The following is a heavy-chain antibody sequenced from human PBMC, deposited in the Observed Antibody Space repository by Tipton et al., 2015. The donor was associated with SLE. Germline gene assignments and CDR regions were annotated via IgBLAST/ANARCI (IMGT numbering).Heavy chain of an antibody. V-gene: IGHV4-59*11. CDR1: GGSISSHY. Sequence: TLSLTCTVSGGSISSHYWSWIRQPPGKGLEWIGYIYYSGSTNYNPSLKSRVTISVDTSKNQFSLKLSSVTAVDTAVYYCARDQAVAGSYYFDYWGQGTLVTVSS. D-gene: IGHD6-19*01. J-gene: IGHJ4*02. CDR3: ARDQAVAGSYYFDY. CDR2: IYYSGST.